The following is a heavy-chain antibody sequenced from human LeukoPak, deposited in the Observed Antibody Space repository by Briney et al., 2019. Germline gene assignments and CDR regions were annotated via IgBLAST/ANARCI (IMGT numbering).Heavy chain of an antibody. CDR2: ISYDGSNK. J-gene: IGHJ3*02. D-gene: IGHD1-26*01. CDR3: ARDQGSGSYLEAFDI. CDR1: GFTFSSYA. V-gene: IGHV3-30*04. Sequence: GRSLRLSCAASGFTFSSYAMHWVRQAPGKGLEWVAVISYDGSNKYYADSVKGRFTISRDNSKNTLYLQMNSLRADDTAVYYCARDQGSGSYLEAFDIWGQGTMVTVSS.